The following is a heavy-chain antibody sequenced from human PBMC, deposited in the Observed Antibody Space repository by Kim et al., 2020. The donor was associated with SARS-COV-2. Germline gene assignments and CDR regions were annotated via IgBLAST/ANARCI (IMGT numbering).Heavy chain of an antibody. V-gene: IGHV4-39*01. CDR3: ARQLGGYSYWFDP. J-gene: IGHJ5*02. D-gene: IGHD5-12*01. Sequence: SETLSLTCTVSGGSISSSSYYWGWIRQPPGKGLEWIGSIYYSGSTYYNPSLKSRVTISVDTSKNQFSLKLSSVTAADTAVYYCARQLGGYSYWFDPWGQGTLVTVSS. CDR2: IYYSGST. CDR1: GGSISSSSYY.